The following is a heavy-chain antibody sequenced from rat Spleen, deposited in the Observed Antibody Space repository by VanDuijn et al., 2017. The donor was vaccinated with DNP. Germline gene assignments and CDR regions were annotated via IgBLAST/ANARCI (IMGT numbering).Heavy chain of an antibody. J-gene: IGHJ4*01. D-gene: IGHD1-4*01. CDR3: ARELPGSYDMDV. CDR2: IWTGGNT. Sequence: QVQLKESGPGLVQPSQTLSLACTVSGFSLTTYHVHWVRLTSGKALEWMGVIWTGGNTEYNSVLKSRLRINRNTSKSQVFLTMNSLQSEDTATYYCARELPGSYDMDVWGQGSSVTVSS. CDR1: GFSLTTYH. V-gene: IGHV2-43*01.